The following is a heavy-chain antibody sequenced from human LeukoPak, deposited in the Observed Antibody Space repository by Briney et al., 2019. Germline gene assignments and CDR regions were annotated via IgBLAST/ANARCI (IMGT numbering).Heavy chain of an antibody. V-gene: IGHV4-39*01. J-gene: IGHJ4*02. CDR3: ANIEMATIAIDY. CDR1: GGSISSSSYY. D-gene: IGHD5-24*01. Sequence: PSETLSLTCTVSGGSISSSSYYWGWIRQPPGKGLEWIGSIYYSGSTYYNPSLKSRVTISVDTSKNQFSLKLGSVTAADTAVYYCANIEMATIAIDYWGQGTLVTVSS. CDR2: IYYSGST.